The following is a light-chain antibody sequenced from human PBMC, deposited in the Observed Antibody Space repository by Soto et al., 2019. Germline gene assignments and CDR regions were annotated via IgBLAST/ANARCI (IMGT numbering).Light chain of an antibody. V-gene: IGKV3-15*01. Sequence: EKVMTQSPATLSVSPGERATLSCRASENVKTRLAWYQQKSGQAPRLLIYDAFTRATGIPARFSGSASGTEFTLTISRQQSEDSSVYYCQQYDDWPLTFGGGTKVEIK. J-gene: IGKJ4*01. CDR1: ENVKTR. CDR2: DAF. CDR3: QQYDDWPLT.